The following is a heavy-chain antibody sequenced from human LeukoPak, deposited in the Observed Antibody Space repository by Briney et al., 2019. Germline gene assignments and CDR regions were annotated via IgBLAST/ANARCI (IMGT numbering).Heavy chain of an antibody. V-gene: IGHV3-7*01. CDR2: IKQDGSEK. D-gene: IGHD6-13*01. CDR1: GFNFSSYW. CDR3: GSGSTWLP. Sequence: QAGGSLRLSCAASGFNFSSYWMSWVRQAPGKGLEWVANIKQDGSEKYYVDSVRGRFTISRDNAKNSLFLQMNSLRAEDTAVFYCGSGSTWLPRGQGALVTVSS. J-gene: IGHJ4*02.